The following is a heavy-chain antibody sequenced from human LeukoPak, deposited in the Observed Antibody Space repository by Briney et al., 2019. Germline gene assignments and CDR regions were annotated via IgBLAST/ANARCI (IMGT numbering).Heavy chain of an antibody. D-gene: IGHD5-18*01. V-gene: IGHV1-18*01. J-gene: IGHJ4*02. CDR1: GYTFTTYG. CDR2: ISTYNGDT. Sequence: ASVKVSCKASGYTFTTYGISWLRQAPGQGLEWMGWISTYNGDTNYARKFQGRVTLTTDTSTSTVYMELRSLRSDDTAVYYCARRGSVDTPMSNWEWWYWGQGTLVTVSS. CDR3: ARRGSVDTPMSNWEWWY.